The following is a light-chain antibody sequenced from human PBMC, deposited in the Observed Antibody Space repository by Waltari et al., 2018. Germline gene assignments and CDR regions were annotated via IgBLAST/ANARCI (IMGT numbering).Light chain of an antibody. V-gene: IGLV2-14*01. J-gene: IGLJ3*02. Sequence: QSALTQPASVSGSPGQSITISCSGSSSDVGAYNYVSWYHQHPGNAPKLLISEVRNRPSGVSNRFSGSKSGNTAALTISGLQAEDEADYYCSSFTTTNSWLFGGGTKVTVL. CDR2: EVR. CDR3: SSFTTTNSWL. CDR1: SSDVGAYNY.